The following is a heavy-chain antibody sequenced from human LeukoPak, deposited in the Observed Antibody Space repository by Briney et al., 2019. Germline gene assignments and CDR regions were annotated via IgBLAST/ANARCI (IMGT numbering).Heavy chain of an antibody. Sequence: PGGTLRLSCTASRFTFSSYGMSWVRQAPGKGLDGVSYIGRSWRAIYYADAVKGRFTISRDNAKNSLYLQMNSLRAEDTAVYYCARDCRGGIDAFDIWGQGTMVTVSS. CDR3: ARDCRGGIDAFDI. CDR1: RFTFSSYG. V-gene: IGHV3-48*01. CDR2: IGRSWRAI. D-gene: IGHD4-23*01. J-gene: IGHJ3*02.